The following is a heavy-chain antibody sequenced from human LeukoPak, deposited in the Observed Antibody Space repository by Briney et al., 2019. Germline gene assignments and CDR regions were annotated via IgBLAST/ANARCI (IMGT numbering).Heavy chain of an antibody. D-gene: IGHD4-17*01. CDR3: AKDGRSDLGDHHEYFDY. CDR2: VSYTGGMT. J-gene: IGHJ4*02. CDR1: GFPFSSYA. Sequence: PGGSLRLSCAASGFPFSSYAMSWVRQAPGKGLEWVSAVSYTGGMTYCADSVKGRFTISRDNSKNTLYLQMNGLRAEDTAVYYCAKDGRSDLGDHHEYFDYWGQGTLVTVSS. V-gene: IGHV3-23*01.